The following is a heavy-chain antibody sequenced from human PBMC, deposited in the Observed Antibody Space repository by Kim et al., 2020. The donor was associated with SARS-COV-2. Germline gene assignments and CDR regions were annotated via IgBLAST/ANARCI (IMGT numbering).Heavy chain of an antibody. CDR1: GFTFTTYD. V-gene: IGHV3-48*03. D-gene: IGHD3-16*01. CDR3: AREMVGWPFGYDI. Sequence: GGSLRLSCAASGFTFTTYDMHWVRQAPGKGLEWVSDMTGDGSNTYYADSVKGRFTISRDNAKNTLYLQMNSLRVEDMAVYYCAREMVGWPFGYDIWGQGTLVTVSS. CDR2: MTGDGSNT. J-gene: IGHJ3*02.